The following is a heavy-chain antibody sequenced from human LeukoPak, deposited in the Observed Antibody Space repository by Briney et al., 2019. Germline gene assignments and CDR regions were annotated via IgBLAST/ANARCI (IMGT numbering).Heavy chain of an antibody. Sequence: GGSLGLSCAASGFTFSSYWMSWVRQAPGKGLEWVANIKQDGSEKYYVDSVKGRFTISRDNAKNSLYLQMNSLRAEDTAVYYCARDRFRGVVVPAAIGNWGQGTLVTVSS. CDR1: GFTFSSYW. CDR2: IKQDGSEK. D-gene: IGHD2-2*01. V-gene: IGHV3-7*01. CDR3: ARDRFRGVVVPAAIGN. J-gene: IGHJ4*02.